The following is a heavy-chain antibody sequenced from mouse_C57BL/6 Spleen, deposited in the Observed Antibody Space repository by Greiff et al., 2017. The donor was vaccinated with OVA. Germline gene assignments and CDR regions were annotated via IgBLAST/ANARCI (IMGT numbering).Heavy chain of an antibody. CDR3: AKVGRDRDYFDY. V-gene: IGHV5-4*03. D-gene: IGHD1-3*01. CDR1: GFTFSSYA. J-gene: IGHJ2*01. Sequence: EVKLMESGGGLVKPGGSLKLSCAASGFTFSSYAMSWVRQTPEKRLEWVATISDGGSYTYYPDNVKGRFTISRDNAKNNLYLQMSHLKSEDTAMYYCAKVGRDRDYFDYWGQGTTLTVSS. CDR2: ISDGGSYT.